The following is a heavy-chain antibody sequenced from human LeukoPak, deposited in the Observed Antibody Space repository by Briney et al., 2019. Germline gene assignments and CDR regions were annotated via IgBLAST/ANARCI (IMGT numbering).Heavy chain of an antibody. CDR2: INPSGGST. V-gene: IGHV1-46*01. CDR3: AREASGYGWFDP. D-gene: IGHD5-18*01. Sequence: VASVKVSCKASGYTFTSYYMHWVRQAPGQGLEWMGIINPSGGSTSYAQKFQGRVTMTRDTSTSAVYMELSSLRSEDTAVYYCAREASGYGWFDPWGQGTLVTVSS. CDR1: GYTFTSYY. J-gene: IGHJ5*02.